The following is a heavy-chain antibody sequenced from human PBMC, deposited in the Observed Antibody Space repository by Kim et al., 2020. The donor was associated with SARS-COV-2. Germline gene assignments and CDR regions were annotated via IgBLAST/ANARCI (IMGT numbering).Heavy chain of an antibody. V-gene: IGHV3-49*04. Sequence: GGSLRLSCTASGFTFGDYAMSWVRQAPGKGLEWVGFISSNAYGGTTEYAASVIGRFTISRDDSKRIAYLQMNSLKTEGTAVYYCTRKDSTTSCYHCSFDNWGQGTMVTVSS. CDR3: TRKDSTTSCYHCSFDN. CDR2: ISSNAYGGTT. D-gene: IGHD2-2*01. CDR1: GFTFGDYA. J-gene: IGHJ3*02.